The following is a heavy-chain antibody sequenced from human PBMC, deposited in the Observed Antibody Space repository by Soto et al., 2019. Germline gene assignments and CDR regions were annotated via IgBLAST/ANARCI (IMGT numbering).Heavy chain of an antibody. Sequence: GESLKISCKGSGYSFTSYWIVWVRQMPGNGLEWMGIIYPGDSDTRYSPSFQGQVTISADKSISTAYLQWSSLKASDTAMYYCASSYDSSGYYQYFQHWGQGTLVTVSS. J-gene: IGHJ1*01. D-gene: IGHD3-22*01. V-gene: IGHV5-51*01. CDR2: IYPGDSDT. CDR1: GYSFTSYW. CDR3: ASSYDSSGYYQYFQH.